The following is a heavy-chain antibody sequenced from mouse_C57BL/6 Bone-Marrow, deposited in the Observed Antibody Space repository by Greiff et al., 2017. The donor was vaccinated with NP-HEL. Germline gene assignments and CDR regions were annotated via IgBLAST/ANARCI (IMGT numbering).Heavy chain of an antibody. CDR3: ARHGPLMVTYFDY. CDR2: ISSGGSYT. J-gene: IGHJ2*01. CDR1: GFTFSSYG. D-gene: IGHD2-2*01. Sequence: EVQLQQSGGDLVKPGGSLKLSCAASGFTFSSYGMSWVRQTPDKRLEWVATISSGGSYTYYPDSVKGRFTISRDNAKNTLYLQMSSLKSEDTAMYYCARHGPLMVTYFDYWGQGTTLTVSS. V-gene: IGHV5-6*01.